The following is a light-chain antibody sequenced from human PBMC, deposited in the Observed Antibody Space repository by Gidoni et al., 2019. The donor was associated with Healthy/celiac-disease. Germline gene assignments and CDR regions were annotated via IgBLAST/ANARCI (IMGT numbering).Light chain of an antibody. CDR3: SSYTSSSTPS. Sequence: QSALTQPASVSGSPGPSITISCTGTSSDVGRYNYVSWYHQHPGKAPKLMIYEVSNRPSGVSNRFSGSKSGNTASLTISGLQAEDEADYYCSSYTSSSTPSFGGGTKLTVL. J-gene: IGLJ2*01. CDR1: SSDVGRYNY. CDR2: EVS. V-gene: IGLV2-14*01.